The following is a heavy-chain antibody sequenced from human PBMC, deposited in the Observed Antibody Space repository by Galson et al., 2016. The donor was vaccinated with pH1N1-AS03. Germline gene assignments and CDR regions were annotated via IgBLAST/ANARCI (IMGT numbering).Heavy chain of an antibody. J-gene: IGHJ3*02. Sequence: SLRLSCAASGFTFSTYWMSWVRQAPGKGLDWVANIKQDATEKYYVDSVKGRFTISRDNAKKSLYLQMDSLRLEDTAVYYCARGVVVGLGFDIWGQGTMVTVSS. CDR3: ARGVVVGLGFDI. CDR2: IKQDATEK. D-gene: IGHD3-3*01. CDR1: GFTFSTYW. V-gene: IGHV3-7*03.